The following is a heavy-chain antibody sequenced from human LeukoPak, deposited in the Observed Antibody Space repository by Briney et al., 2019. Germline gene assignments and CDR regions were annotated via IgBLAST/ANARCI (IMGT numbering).Heavy chain of an antibody. CDR2: IYPGDSDT. CDR3: ASSTRGVVVAAPYFDY. D-gene: IGHD2-15*01. J-gene: IGHJ4*02. CDR1: GYGFTSYW. Sequence: GESLKISCKGSGYGFTSYWIGWVRQVPGKGLEWMGIIYPGDSDTRYSPSFQGQVTISADKSISTAYLQWSSLKASDTAMYYCASSTRGVVVAAPYFDYWGQGTLVTVSS. V-gene: IGHV5-51*01.